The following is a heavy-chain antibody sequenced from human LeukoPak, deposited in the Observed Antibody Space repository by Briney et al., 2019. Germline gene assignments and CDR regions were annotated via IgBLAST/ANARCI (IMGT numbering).Heavy chain of an antibody. CDR3: ARQIDYYDSSGYYYL. Sequence: SETLSLACTVSGGSISTYFWSWIRQPPGKGLEWIGYIYYSGSTNYNPSLKSRVIISVDTSKNQFSLKLSSVTAADTAVYYCARQIDYYDSSGYYYLWGQGTLVTVSS. D-gene: IGHD3-22*01. CDR1: GGSISTYF. CDR2: IYYSGST. V-gene: IGHV4-59*08. J-gene: IGHJ4*02.